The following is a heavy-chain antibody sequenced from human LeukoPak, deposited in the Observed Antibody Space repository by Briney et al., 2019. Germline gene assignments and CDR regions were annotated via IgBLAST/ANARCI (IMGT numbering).Heavy chain of an antibody. J-gene: IGHJ4*02. CDR2: ISGSGYAI. Sequence: GGSLRLSCTASGFTFSDFHMSWIRQAPGKGLEWVSHISGSGYAIHHPGSVKGRFTISRDNAKNPLYLKMNSLRVEDSAVYYCARLSGTYSRGGDHWGQGTLVTVSS. D-gene: IGHD1-26*01. V-gene: IGHV3-11*01. CDR1: GFTFSDFH. CDR3: ARLSGTYSRGGDH.